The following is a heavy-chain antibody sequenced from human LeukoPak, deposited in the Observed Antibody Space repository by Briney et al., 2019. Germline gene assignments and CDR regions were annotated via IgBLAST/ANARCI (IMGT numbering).Heavy chain of an antibody. J-gene: IGHJ3*01. CDR2: TSGSGGTK. CDR1: GFIFKNHA. CDR3: AKFPSYDSSGHDGFDV. V-gene: IGHV3-23*01. Sequence: GGSLRLSCAASGFIFKNHAMRWVRQAPGKGLEWVSATSGSGGTKFYADSVKGRFTISRDNSKDTLYLQMNSLRAEDTATYFCAKFPSYDSSGHDGFDVWGQGTRVTVSS. D-gene: IGHD3-22*01.